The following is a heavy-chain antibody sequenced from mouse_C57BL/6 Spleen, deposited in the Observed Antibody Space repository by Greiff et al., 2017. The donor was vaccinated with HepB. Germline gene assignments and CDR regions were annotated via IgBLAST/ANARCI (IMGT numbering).Heavy chain of an antibody. Sequence: EVQLVESEGGLVQPGSSMKLSCTASGFTFSDYYMAWVRQVPEKGLEWVANINYDGSSTYYLDSLKSRFIISRDNAKNILYLQMSSLKSEDTATYYCASIYDGYYWFAYWGQGTLVTVSA. V-gene: IGHV5-16*01. D-gene: IGHD2-3*01. CDR1: GFTFSDYY. J-gene: IGHJ3*01. CDR3: ASIYDGYYWFAY. CDR2: INYDGSST.